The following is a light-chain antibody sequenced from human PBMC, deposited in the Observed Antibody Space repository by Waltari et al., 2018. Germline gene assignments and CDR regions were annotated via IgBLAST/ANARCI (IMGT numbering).Light chain of an antibody. CDR2: TNN. V-gene: IGLV1-44*01. J-gene: IGLJ3*02. Sequence: QSVLTQPPSASGTPGQRVTISCSGSSSNIGSHTVNWYQQLPGTAPRLLIYTNNRRPSGVPDPFSGSKSGTSASLAISGLQSEDEADYSCATWDDSLHGWVFGGGTKLTVL. CDR3: ATWDDSLHGWV. CDR1: SSNIGSHT.